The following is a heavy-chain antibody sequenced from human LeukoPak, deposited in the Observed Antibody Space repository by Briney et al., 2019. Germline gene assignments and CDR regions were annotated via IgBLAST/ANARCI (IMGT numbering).Heavy chain of an antibody. CDR2: ISWNSGSI. CDR3: AKARGYSYGTTYFDY. V-gene: IGHV3-9*03. J-gene: IGHJ4*02. Sequence: GGSLRLSCAASGFTFDDYAMHWVRQAPGKGLEWVSGISWNSGSIGYADSVKGRFTISRDNAKNSLYLQMNSLRAEDMALYHCAKARGYSYGTTYFDYWGQGTLVTVSS. D-gene: IGHD5-18*01. CDR1: GFTFDDYA.